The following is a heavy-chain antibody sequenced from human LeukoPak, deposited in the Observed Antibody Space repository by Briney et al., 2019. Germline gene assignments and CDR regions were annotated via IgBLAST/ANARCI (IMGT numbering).Heavy chain of an antibody. CDR1: GYSFTSYW. D-gene: IGHD6-13*01. CDR3: ARELYSSSWPGRQGFDP. V-gene: IGHV5-51*01. CDR2: IYPGDSDT. J-gene: IGHJ5*02. Sequence: GESLKISCKGSGYSFTSYWIGWVRQMPGKGLEWMGIIYPGDSDTRYSPSFQGQVTISADKSISTAYLQWSSLKASDTAMYYCARELYSSSWPGRQGFDPWGQGTLVTVSS.